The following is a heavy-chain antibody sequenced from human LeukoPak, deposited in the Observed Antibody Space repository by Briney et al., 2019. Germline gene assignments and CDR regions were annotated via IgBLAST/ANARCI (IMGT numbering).Heavy chain of an antibody. CDR1: GFTFSSYA. CDR2: ISYDGSNK. J-gene: IGHJ6*03. Sequence: PGRSLSLSCTASGFTFSSYAMHWVRQAPGKGLEWVAIISYDGSNKYYADSVKGRFTISRDNSKNTLYLQMNSLRAEDTAVYYCARVTRMVVVVPAANEPSYYYYYVDVWGKGTTVTVSS. V-gene: IGHV3-30-3*01. CDR3: ARVTRMVVVVPAANEPSYYYYYVDV. D-gene: IGHD2-2*01.